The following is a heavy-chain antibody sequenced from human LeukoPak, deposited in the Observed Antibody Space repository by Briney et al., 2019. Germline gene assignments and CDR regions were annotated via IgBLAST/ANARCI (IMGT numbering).Heavy chain of an antibody. Sequence: PGGSLRLSCAASGFTFSSYGMHWVRQAPGKGLEWVAVISYDGSNKYYADSVKGRFTISRDNAKNSLYLQMNSLRAEDTAVYYCASNSGNMDYWGQGTLVTVSS. D-gene: IGHD3-10*01. V-gene: IGHV3-33*05. CDR2: ISYDGSNK. CDR1: GFTFSSYG. CDR3: ASNSGNMDY. J-gene: IGHJ4*02.